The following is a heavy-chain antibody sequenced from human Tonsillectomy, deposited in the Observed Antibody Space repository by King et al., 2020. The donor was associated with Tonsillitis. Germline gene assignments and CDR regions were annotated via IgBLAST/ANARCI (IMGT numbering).Heavy chain of an antibody. CDR1: GGSISSGGYS. D-gene: IGHD4-17*01. V-gene: IGHV4-30-2*01. J-gene: IGHJ3*02. Sequence: QLQESGSGLVKPSQTLSLTCAVSGGSISSGGYSWSWIRQPPGKGLEWIGYIYHSGITYFNPSLNRRVTISVYRSKNPFSLKLSSVTAADTAVYYCARARTVTTNVDAFDIWGQGTMVTVSS. CDR3: ARARTVTTNVDAFDI. CDR2: IYHSGIT.